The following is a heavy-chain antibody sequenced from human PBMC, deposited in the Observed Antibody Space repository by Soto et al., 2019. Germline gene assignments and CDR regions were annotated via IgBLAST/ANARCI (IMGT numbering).Heavy chain of an antibody. Sequence: PLASVKVSCKASGGTFSSYAISWVRQAPGQGLEWMGGIIPIFGTANYAQKFQGRVTITADESTSTAYMELSSLRSEDTAVYYCATGTASGPRLLLNWFDPWGQGTLVTVSS. CDR3: ATGTASGPRLLLNWFDP. CDR1: GGTFSSYA. J-gene: IGHJ5*02. V-gene: IGHV1-69*13. CDR2: IIPIFGTA. D-gene: IGHD2-15*01.